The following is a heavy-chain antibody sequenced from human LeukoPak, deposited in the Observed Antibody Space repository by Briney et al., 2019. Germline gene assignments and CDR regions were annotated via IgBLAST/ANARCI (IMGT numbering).Heavy chain of an antibody. CDR3: ANGGSRFLEWLPPFDY. CDR2: ISGSGGST. Sequence: GGSLRLSCAASGFTFSSYAMSWVRQAPGKGLEWVSAISGSGGSTYYAHSAKGRFTISRDNSKNTLYLQMNSLRAEDTAVYYCANGGSRFLEWLPPFDYWGQGTLVTVSS. D-gene: IGHD3-3*01. CDR1: GFTFSSYA. J-gene: IGHJ4*02. V-gene: IGHV3-23*01.